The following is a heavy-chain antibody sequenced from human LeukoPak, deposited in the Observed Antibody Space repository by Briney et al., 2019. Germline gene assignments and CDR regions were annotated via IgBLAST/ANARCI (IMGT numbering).Heavy chain of an antibody. V-gene: IGHV4-59*11. CDR3: ARGGWSIDC. D-gene: IGHD6-19*01. J-gene: IGHJ4*02. CDR2: THSSGTT. CDR1: GASISSHY. Sequence: SETLSLTCTVSGASISSHYWSWFRQPPGKGLQWIGYTHSSGTTNYNPSLKSRVTMSVDTSKNQFSLRLSSVSAADTAVYFCARGGWSIDCWDQGTLVTVSS.